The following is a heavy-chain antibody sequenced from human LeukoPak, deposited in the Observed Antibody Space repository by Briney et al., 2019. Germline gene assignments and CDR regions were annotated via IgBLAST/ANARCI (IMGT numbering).Heavy chain of an antibody. CDR1: GFAFSSSA. V-gene: IGHV3-23*01. Sequence: GGSLRLSXAASGFAFSSSAMSWVRQAPGKGLYWVSAISGSGTGTYYADSVKGRFTISRDNSKNTLYLQMNSLRAEDTAVYYCAKATVTTLLLDYYYYYMDVWGKGTTVTVSS. CDR3: AKATVTTLLLDYYYYYMDV. D-gene: IGHD4-17*01. J-gene: IGHJ6*03. CDR2: ISGSGTGT.